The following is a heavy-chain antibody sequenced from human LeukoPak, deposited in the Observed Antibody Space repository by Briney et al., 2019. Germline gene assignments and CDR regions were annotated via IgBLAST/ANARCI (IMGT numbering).Heavy chain of an antibody. CDR2: ISSSSSTI. CDR3: ARDLAEELYFDY. V-gene: IGHV3-48*02. CDR1: GFTVSSNY. D-gene: IGHD1-26*01. Sequence: GGSLRLSCAASGFTVSSNYMSWIRQAPGKGLEWVSYISSSSSTIYYADSVKGRFTISRDNAKNSLYLQMNSLRDEDTAVYYCARDLAEELYFDYWGQGTLVTVSS. J-gene: IGHJ4*02.